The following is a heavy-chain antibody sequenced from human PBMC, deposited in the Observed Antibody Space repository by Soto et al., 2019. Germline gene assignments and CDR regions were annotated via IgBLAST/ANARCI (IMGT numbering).Heavy chain of an antibody. V-gene: IGHV1-46*01. CDR2: INPRVGAA. CDR1: GYTFSNYY. J-gene: IGHJ4*02. D-gene: IGHD6-13*01. CDR3: ARDISSTWYLQDY. Sequence: ASVKVSCKASGYTFSNYYMHWVRQAPGQGLEWMGIINPRVGAARYAQKFQGRVAMTRDTSASTFYMQLSSLRSEDTALYYCARDISSTWYLQDYWGQGTLVTVSS.